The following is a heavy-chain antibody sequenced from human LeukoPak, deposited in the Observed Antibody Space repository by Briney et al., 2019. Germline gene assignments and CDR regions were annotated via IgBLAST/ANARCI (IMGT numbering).Heavy chain of an antibody. V-gene: IGHV3-21*01. CDR3: ARDSQHYYYYYMDV. J-gene: IGHJ6*03. CDR1: EFTFSSYS. Sequence: GGSLRLSCAGSEFTFSSYSMHWVRQAPGKGLEWVSSISSSSSYIYYADSVKGRFTISRDNAKNSLYLQMNSLRAEDTAVYYCARDSQHYYYYYMDVWGKGTSVTISS. CDR2: ISSSSSYI.